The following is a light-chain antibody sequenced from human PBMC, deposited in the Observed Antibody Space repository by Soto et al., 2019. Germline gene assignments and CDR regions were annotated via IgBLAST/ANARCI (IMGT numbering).Light chain of an antibody. CDR1: SSDVGGYNY. CDR3: SSYTSSSTRV. Sequence: QSALTQPASVSGSPGQSITISCTGTSSDVGGYNYVSWYQQHPGKAPKLMIYDVSNRPSGVSNRFSGSKSGNTASLTISGLQAHDEADYYCSSYTSSSTRVFGGGTQLTVL. J-gene: IGLJ2*01. V-gene: IGLV2-14*01. CDR2: DVS.